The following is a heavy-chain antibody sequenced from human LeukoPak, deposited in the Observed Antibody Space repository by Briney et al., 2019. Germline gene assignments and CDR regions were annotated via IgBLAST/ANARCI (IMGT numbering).Heavy chain of an antibody. D-gene: IGHD2-21*02. CDR2: ISSSSSYI. J-gene: IGHJ3*02. CDR1: GFTFSSYS. V-gene: IGHV3-21*01. CDR3: ARLSAYCGGDCYPAFDI. Sequence: NPGGSLRLSCAASGFTFSSYSMNWVRQAPGKGLGWVSSISSSSSYIYYADSVKGRFTISRDNAKNSLYLQMNSLRAEDTAVYYCARLSAYCGGDCYPAFDIWGQGTMVTVSS.